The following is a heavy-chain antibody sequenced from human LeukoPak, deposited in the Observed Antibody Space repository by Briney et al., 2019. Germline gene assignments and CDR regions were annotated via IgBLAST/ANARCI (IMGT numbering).Heavy chain of an antibody. Sequence: SETLSLTCAVYGGSFSGYYWSWTRQPPGKGLEWIGEINHSGSTNYNPSLKSRVTISVDTSKNQFSLKLSSVTAADTAVYYCARLPDYGDPKYYFDYWGQGTLVTVSS. V-gene: IGHV4-34*01. J-gene: IGHJ4*02. CDR1: GGSFSGYY. CDR3: ARLPDYGDPKYYFDY. D-gene: IGHD4-17*01. CDR2: INHSGST.